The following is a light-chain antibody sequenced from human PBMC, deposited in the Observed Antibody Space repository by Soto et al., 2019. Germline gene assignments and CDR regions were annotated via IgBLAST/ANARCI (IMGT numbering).Light chain of an antibody. Sequence: QSVLTQPASVSGSPGQSITISCTGTSSDVGTYNLVSWYQQHPGRPPKLMIFEGTKRPSGVSNRFSGSKSGNTASLTISGLLVEDEADYYCSSYTGTSTLVVFGGGTKLTVL. V-gene: IGLV2-14*02. CDR2: EGT. CDR3: SSYTGTSTLVV. J-gene: IGLJ2*01. CDR1: SSDVGTYNL.